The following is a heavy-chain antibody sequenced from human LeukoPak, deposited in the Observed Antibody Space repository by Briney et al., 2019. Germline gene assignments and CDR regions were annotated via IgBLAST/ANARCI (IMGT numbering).Heavy chain of an antibody. CDR2: ISGSGGAI. CDR1: GFTFTTYE. CDR3: ARRYRSSSSCTLDY. J-gene: IGHJ4*02. V-gene: IGHV3-48*03. Sequence: GGSLRLPCATSGFTFTTYEMNWVRQAPGKGLEWVSHISGSGGAIYYADSVKGRFTISRDNAKNSLYLQMSSLRVEDTAVYYCARRYRSSSSCTLDYWGQGSLVTVSS. D-gene: IGHD2-2*01.